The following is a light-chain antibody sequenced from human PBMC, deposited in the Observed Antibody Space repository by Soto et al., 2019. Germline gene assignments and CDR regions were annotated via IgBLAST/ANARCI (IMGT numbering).Light chain of an antibody. V-gene: IGKV3-11*01. Sequence: EIVLTQSPATLSLSPGERATLSCRASQSVSSYLAWYQQKPGQAPRLPIYDVSNRATGIPARFSGSGSGTDFTLTISSLEPEDFAVYYCQQRSNWPITFGQGTRLEIK. CDR1: QSVSSY. CDR3: QQRSNWPIT. CDR2: DVS. J-gene: IGKJ5*01.